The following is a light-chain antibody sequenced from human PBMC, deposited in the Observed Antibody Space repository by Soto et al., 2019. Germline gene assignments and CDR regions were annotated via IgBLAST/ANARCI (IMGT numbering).Light chain of an antibody. Sequence: ENVLTQSPGTLSLSPGERAILSCRARQSVISNFLAWYQQKPGQAPRLLIYGASSRATGIPDRFSGSGSGTDFTLTISRLEPEDFAVYYCLQYGSSPYTFGQGAKLEIK. CDR2: GAS. V-gene: IGKV3-20*01. J-gene: IGKJ2*01. CDR1: QSVISNF. CDR3: LQYGSSPYT.